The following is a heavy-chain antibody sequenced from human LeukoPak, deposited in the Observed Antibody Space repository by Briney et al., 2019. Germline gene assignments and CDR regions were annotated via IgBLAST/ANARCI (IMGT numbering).Heavy chain of an antibody. Sequence: PSETLSLTCTVSGYSISSGYYWGWIRQPPGKGLGWIGSIYHSGSTYYNPSLKSRVTISVDTSKNQFSLKLSSVTAADTAVYYCARHPCLNCSSGAFDIWGQGTMVTVSS. J-gene: IGHJ3*02. CDR2: IYHSGST. D-gene: IGHD2-2*01. V-gene: IGHV4-38-2*02. CDR1: GYSISSGYY. CDR3: ARHPCLNCSSGAFDI.